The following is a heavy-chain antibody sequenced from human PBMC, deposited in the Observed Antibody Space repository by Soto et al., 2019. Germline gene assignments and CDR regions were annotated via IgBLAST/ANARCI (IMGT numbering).Heavy chain of an antibody. V-gene: IGHV1-46*01. D-gene: IGHD1-1*01. CDR3: ARDRVGLGYNWNPPLYYYYGMDV. CDR2: INPSGGST. Sequence: ASVKVSCKASGYTFTSYYMHWVRQAPGQGLEWMGIINPSGGSTSYAQKFQGRVTMTRDTSTSTVYMELSSLRSEDTAVYYCARDRVGLGYNWNPPLYYYYGMDVWGQGTTVTVSS. CDR1: GYTFTSYY. J-gene: IGHJ6*02.